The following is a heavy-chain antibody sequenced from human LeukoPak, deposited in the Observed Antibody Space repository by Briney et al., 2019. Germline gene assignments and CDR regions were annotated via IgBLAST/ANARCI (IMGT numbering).Heavy chain of an antibody. D-gene: IGHD6-6*01. Sequence: ASVKVSCKASGYTFTTYDINWVRQATGQGLEWMGWMNPYSGNTGYAQKFQGRVTITRNTSISTAYMELSSLRSKDTAVYYCARVVPYSSSSYAFDNWGQGTMVTVSS. J-gene: IGHJ3*02. CDR2: MNPYSGNT. CDR1: GYTFTTYD. CDR3: ARVVPYSSSSYAFDN. V-gene: IGHV1-8*03.